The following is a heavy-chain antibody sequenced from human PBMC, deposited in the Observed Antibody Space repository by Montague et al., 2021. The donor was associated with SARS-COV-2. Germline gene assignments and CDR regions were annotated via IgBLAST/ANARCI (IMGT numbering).Heavy chain of an antibody. CDR3: ARVRGITMIVVVIAGAFDI. J-gene: IGHJ3*02. D-gene: IGHD3-22*01. CDR2: IYYSGST. CDR1: GGSISSGGYY. V-gene: IGHV4-30-4*08. Sequence: TLSLTCTVSGGSISSGGYYWSWIRQHPGKGLEWIGYIYYSGSTYYNPSLKSRVTISVDTSKNQFSLKLSSVTAADTAVYYCARVRGITMIVVVIAGAFDIWGQGTMVTVSS.